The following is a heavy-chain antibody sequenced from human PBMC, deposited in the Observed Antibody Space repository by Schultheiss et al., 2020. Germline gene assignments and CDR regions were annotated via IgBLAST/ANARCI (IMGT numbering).Heavy chain of an antibody. CDR2: MNPNSGNT. V-gene: IGHV1-8*02. J-gene: IGHJ4*02. Sequence: ASVKVSCKASGYTFTSYAMNWVRQATGQGLEWMGWMNPNSGNTGYAQKFQGRVTMTTDTSTSTAYMELRSLRSDDTAVYYCAKDRRDTWSFDYWGQGTLDTVSS. D-gene: IGHD2-8*02. CDR1: GYTFTSYA. CDR3: AKDRRDTWSFDY.